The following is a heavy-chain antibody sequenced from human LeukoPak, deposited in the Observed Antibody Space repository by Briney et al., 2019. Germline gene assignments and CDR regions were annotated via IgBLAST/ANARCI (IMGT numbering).Heavy chain of an antibody. D-gene: IGHD3-3*01. Sequence: GGSLRLSCTASGFTFSSYGMHWVHQAPGKGLEWVAFIRYDGSNKYYADSVKGRFTISRDNSKNTLYLQMNSLRAEDMAVYYCARSPSADYDFWSGYYREYYFDYWGQGTLVTVSS. CDR3: ARSPSADYDFWSGYYREYYFDY. CDR1: GFTFSSYG. V-gene: IGHV3-30*02. J-gene: IGHJ4*02. CDR2: IRYDGSNK.